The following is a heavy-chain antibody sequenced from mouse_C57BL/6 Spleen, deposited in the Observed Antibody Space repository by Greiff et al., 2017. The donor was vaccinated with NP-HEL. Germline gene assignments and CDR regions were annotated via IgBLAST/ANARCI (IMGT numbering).Heavy chain of an antibody. D-gene: IGHD1-1*02. CDR1: GYTFTSYG. V-gene: IGHV1-81*01. CDR2: IYPRSGNT. J-gene: IGHJ1*03. Sequence: QVHVKQSGAELARPGASVKLSCKASGYTFTSYGISWVKQRTGQGLEWIGEIYPRSGNTYYNEKFKGKATLTADKSSSTAYMELRSLTSEDSAVYFCARGGLMVHWYFDVWGTGTTVTVSS. CDR3: ARGGLMVHWYFDV.